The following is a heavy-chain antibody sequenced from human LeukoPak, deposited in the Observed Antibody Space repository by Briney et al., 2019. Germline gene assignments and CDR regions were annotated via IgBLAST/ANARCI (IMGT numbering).Heavy chain of an antibody. CDR3: TSHPSGGSWPNDY. Sequence: PGGSLRLSCAASGFTFSNAWMRWVRQAPGKGLEWVGRIKRKTDGGTTDSAAPVKGRFTISRDDSKNTLYLQMNSLKTEDTAVYYCTSHPSGGSWPNDYWGQGTLVTVSS. CDR2: IKRKTDGGTT. V-gene: IGHV3-15*01. D-gene: IGHD2-15*01. J-gene: IGHJ4*02. CDR1: GFTFSNAW.